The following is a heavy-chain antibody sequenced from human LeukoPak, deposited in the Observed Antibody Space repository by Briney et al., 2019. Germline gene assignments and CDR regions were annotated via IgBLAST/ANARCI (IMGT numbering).Heavy chain of an antibody. CDR3: ARVGTMVVVIIAYFDY. D-gene: IGHD3-22*01. V-gene: IGHV3-30-3*01. CDR1: GFTFSSYA. J-gene: IGHJ4*02. CDR2: ISYDGSNK. Sequence: SGGSLRLSCAASGFTFSSYAMHWVRQAPGKGLEWVAAISYDGSNKKYADSVKGRFTISRDNSKKTLYLQMNSLRDDDTAVYYCARVGTMVVVIIAYFDYWGQGTLVTVSS.